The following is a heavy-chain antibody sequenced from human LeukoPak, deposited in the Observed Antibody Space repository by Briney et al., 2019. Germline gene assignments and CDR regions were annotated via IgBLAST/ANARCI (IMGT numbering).Heavy chain of an antibody. Sequence: SETLSLTCTVSGGSISSYYWSWIRQPAGKGLEWIGRIYTSGSTNYNPSLKSRVTMSVDTSKDQFSLKLSSVTAADTAVYYCARESFWSGYPDYWGQGTLVTVSS. CDR3: ARESFWSGYPDY. V-gene: IGHV4-4*07. D-gene: IGHD3-3*01. CDR2: IYTSGST. J-gene: IGHJ4*02. CDR1: GGSISSYY.